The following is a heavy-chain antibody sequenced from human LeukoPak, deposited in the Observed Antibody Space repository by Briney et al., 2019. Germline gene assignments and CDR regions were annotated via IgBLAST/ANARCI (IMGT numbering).Heavy chain of an antibody. CDR2: ITNSGSNT. Sequence: PGGSLRLSCAASGFAFSSYAMSWVRQAPGKGLEWVSAITNSGSNTYYADSVKGRFTISRDNSKNTLYLQMNSLRAEDTAVYYCARRLYCSSDTCYTGPDAFDIWGQGTMVTVSS. CDR3: ARRLYCSSDTCYTGPDAFDI. D-gene: IGHD2-2*02. J-gene: IGHJ3*02. CDR1: GFAFSSYA. V-gene: IGHV3-23*05.